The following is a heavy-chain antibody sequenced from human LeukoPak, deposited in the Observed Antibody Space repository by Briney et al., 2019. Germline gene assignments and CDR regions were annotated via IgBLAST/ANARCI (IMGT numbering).Heavy chain of an antibody. CDR3: ARDSRIRGKDY. D-gene: IGHD2-2*01. Sequence: SGTLSLTCTVSGGSISSGGYYWSWIRQHPGKGLEWIGYIYYSGSTYYNPSLKSRVTISVDTSKNQFSLKLSSVTAADTAVYYCARDSRIRGKDYWGQGTLVAVSS. V-gene: IGHV4-31*03. J-gene: IGHJ4*02. CDR1: GGSISSGGYY. CDR2: IYYSGST.